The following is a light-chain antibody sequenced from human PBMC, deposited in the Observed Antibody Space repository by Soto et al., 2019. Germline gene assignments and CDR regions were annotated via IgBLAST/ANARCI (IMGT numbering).Light chain of an antibody. CDR1: QSVSSSY. CDR2: GAS. V-gene: IGKV3-20*01. Sequence: EIVLTQSPGTLSLSPGERATLSCRASQSVSSSYLAWYQQKPGQAPRLLIYGASSRATGIPDRFSGSGSGTDFTLTISRLEPEEFAVYYCQQYRSSPLTFGGGTKVDIK. CDR3: QQYRSSPLT. J-gene: IGKJ4*01.